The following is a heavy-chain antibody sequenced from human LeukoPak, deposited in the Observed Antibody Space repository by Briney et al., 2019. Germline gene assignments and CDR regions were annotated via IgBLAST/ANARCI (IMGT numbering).Heavy chain of an antibody. CDR1: GGSFSGYS. Sequence: SETLSLTCTVYGGSFSGYSWSWIRQPPGKGLEWIGKINHSGSTNYNPSLKSRVTISVDTSKNQFSLKLSSVTAADTAVYYCARAGYSSRNQHYYYGMDVWGQGTTVTVSS. D-gene: IGHD6-13*01. CDR3: ARAGYSSRNQHYYYGMDV. J-gene: IGHJ6*02. V-gene: IGHV4-34*01. CDR2: INHSGST.